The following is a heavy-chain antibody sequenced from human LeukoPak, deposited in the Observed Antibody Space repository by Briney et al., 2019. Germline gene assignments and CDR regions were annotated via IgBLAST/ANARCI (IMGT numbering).Heavy chain of an antibody. CDR3: AKVYDSSGYYFQYYFDY. CDR2: ISGSGGST. J-gene: IGHJ4*02. CDR1: GFTFSSYA. V-gene: IGHV3-23*01. Sequence: GGSLRLSCAASGFTFSSYAMSWVRQAPGKGLEWVSAISGSGGSTYYADSVKGRFTISRDNSKNTLYLQMNSLRAEDTAVYYCAKVYDSSGYYFQYYFDYWGQGTLVTVSS. D-gene: IGHD3-22*01.